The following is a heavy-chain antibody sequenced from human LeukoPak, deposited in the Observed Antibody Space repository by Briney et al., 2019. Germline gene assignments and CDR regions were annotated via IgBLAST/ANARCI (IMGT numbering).Heavy chain of an antibody. CDR2: IYYSGST. CDR1: GGSISGYY. CDR3: TRIRTWSAYDAFDI. J-gene: IGHJ3*02. V-gene: IGHV4-59*01. D-gene: IGHD2-21*01. Sequence: SETLSLTCTVSGGSISGYYWSWIRQPPGKGLEWIGYIYYSGSTNYNPSLKSRVTISVDTSKNQFSLKLSSVTAADTAVYYCTRIRTWSAYDAFDIWGQGTMVTVSS.